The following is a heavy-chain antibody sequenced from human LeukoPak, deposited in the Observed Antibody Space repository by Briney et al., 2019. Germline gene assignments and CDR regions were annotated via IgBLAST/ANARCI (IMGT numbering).Heavy chain of an antibody. CDR3: ARDIPGDY. D-gene: IGHD7-27*01. Sequence: PSETLSLTCAVSGGPISSDSYSWSWIRQPPGKGLEWIGYIYHSGSTYYNPSLKSRVTISVDRSKNQFSLRLSSVTAADTAVYYCARDIPGDYWGQGILVTVSS. CDR1: GGPISSDSYS. J-gene: IGHJ4*02. CDR2: IYHSGST. V-gene: IGHV4-30-2*01.